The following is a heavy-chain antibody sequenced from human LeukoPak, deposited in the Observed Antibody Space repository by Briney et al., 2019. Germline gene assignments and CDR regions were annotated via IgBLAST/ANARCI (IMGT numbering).Heavy chain of an antibody. CDR1: GFTFDDYG. V-gene: IGHV3-20*01. D-gene: IGHD4-11*01. CDR2: INWNGGST. J-gene: IGHJ4*02. Sequence: GGSLRLSCAVSGFTFDDYGMSWVRQAPGKGLEWVAGINWNGGSTAYADSVKGRFTISRDNAKNSLYLQMNSLRVKDTALYHCARGVYSNADYFDYWGQGTLVTVSS. CDR3: ARGVYSNADYFDY.